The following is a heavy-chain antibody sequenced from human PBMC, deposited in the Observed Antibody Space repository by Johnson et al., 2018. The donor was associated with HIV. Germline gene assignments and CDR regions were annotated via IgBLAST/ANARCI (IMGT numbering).Heavy chain of an antibody. CDR3: AGSPSEWDAFDI. V-gene: IGHV3-48*04. CDR1: GFTFSSYA. D-gene: IGHD3-3*01. Sequence: VQLVESGGGLVQPGGSLRLSCAASGFTFSSYAMSWVRQAPGKGLEWVSYISSSGSTIYYADSVKGRFTISRDNAKNSLYLQMNSLRAEDTAVYYCAGSPSEWDAFDIGGQGTMVTVSS. CDR2: ISSSGSTI. J-gene: IGHJ3*02.